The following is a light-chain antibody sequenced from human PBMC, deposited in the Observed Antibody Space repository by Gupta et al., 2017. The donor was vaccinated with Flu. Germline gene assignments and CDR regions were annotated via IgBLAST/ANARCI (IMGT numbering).Light chain of an antibody. V-gene: IGKV3-11*01. CDR2: DVS. Sequence: ERATLSCRASQNIQSYLAWYQQKPGQAPKLLMYDVSNRATGVPARFSGSGSGTDFSLTISSLEPDDFAFYYCQQRKNWPSITFGQGTRLEIK. J-gene: IGKJ5*01. CDR1: QNIQSY. CDR3: QQRKNWPSIT.